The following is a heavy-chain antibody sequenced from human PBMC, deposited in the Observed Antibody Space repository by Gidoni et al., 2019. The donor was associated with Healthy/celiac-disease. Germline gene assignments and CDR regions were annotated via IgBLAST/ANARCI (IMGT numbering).Heavy chain of an antibody. V-gene: IGHV1-3*05. D-gene: IGHD2-8*01. CDR1: GYTFTSYA. J-gene: IGHJ4*02. Sequence: QVQLVQSGAEEKKPGASVKVSCKASGYTFTSYAMHWVRQAPGQRLEWMGWINAGNGNTKYSQKFQGRVTITRDTSASTAYMELSSLRSEDTAVYYCARGGECTNGVSYRFGYWGQGTLVTVSS. CDR2: INAGNGNT. CDR3: ARGGECTNGVSYRFGY.